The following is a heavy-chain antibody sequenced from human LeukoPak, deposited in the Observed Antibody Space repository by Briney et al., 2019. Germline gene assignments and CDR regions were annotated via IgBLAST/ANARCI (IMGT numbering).Heavy chain of an antibody. V-gene: IGHV2-70*11. CDR3: ARTPIYCSGGSCYLYYFDY. J-gene: IGHJ4*02. D-gene: IGHD2-15*01. Sequence: SGPTLVNPTQTLTLTCTFSGFSLSTSGMCVSWIRQPPGKALVWLARIDWDDDKYYSTSLKTRLTISKDTSKNQVVLTMTNMDPVDTATYYCARTPIYCSGGSCYLYYFDYWGQGTLVTVSS. CDR2: IDWDDDK. CDR1: GFSLSTSGMC.